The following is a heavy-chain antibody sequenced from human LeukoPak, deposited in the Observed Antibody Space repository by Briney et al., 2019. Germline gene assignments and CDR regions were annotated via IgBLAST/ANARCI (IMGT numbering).Heavy chain of an antibody. V-gene: IGHV3-23*01. CDR3: ARDRGAARHNY. J-gene: IGHJ4*02. CDR1: GFTFSSYA. Sequence: GGSLRLSWAASGFTFSSYAMSWVRPAPGKGLEWVSAISGSGGSTYYADSVKGRFTISRDNSKNTLYLQMNSLRAEDTAVYYCARDRGAARHNYWGQGTLVTVSS. D-gene: IGHD6-6*01. CDR2: ISGSGGST.